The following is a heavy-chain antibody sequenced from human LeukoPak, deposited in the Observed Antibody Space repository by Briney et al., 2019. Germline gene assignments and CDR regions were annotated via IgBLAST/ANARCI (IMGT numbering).Heavy chain of an antibody. V-gene: IGHV3-30*18. J-gene: IGHJ4*02. CDR1: GFTFSRYG. Sequence: NPGGSLRLSCAASGFTFSRYGMHWVRQAPGKGLEWVAVISYDGSNKYYGDSVKGRFTISRDNSKNTLYLQMNSLRAEDTAVYYCAKDQVGSSWSFRLFDYWGQGTLVTVSS. D-gene: IGHD6-13*01. CDR3: AKDQVGSSWSFRLFDY. CDR2: ISYDGSNK.